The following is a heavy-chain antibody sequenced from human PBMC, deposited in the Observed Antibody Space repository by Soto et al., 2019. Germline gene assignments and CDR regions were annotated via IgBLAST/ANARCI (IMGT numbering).Heavy chain of an antibody. Sequence: VASVKVSCKSSTYTYNTHYIHWVRQAPGQGLEWVGVINPSVGSTNYAQKFQGRVTMTRDTSTTTFYMEVTSLTSEDTAVYYCVGGSASGVDHWRQGTLVTVSS. J-gene: IGHJ4*02. CDR1: TYTYNTHY. D-gene: IGHD6-6*01. CDR3: VGGSASGVDH. CDR2: INPSVGST. V-gene: IGHV1-46*02.